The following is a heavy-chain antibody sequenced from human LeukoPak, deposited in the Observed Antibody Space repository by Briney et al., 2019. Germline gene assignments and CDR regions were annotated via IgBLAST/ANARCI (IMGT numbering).Heavy chain of an antibody. V-gene: IGHV3-23*01. CDR3: AKGSNWDTTNFDY. CDR2: MTGTGGHT. CDR1: GFTFSSYA. J-gene: IGHJ4*02. Sequence: GGSLGLSCAASGFTFSSYAMSWVRQAPGKGLEWVSAMTGTGGHTFYADSVKGRFTISRDNSKNTLFLQVNSLRAEDTAVYYCAKGSNWDTTNFDYWGQGTLVTVSS. D-gene: IGHD1-14*01.